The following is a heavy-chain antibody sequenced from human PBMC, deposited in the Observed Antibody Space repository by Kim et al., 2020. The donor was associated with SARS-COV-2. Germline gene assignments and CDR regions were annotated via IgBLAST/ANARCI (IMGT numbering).Heavy chain of an antibody. D-gene: IGHD6-13*01. J-gene: IGHJ4*02. CDR3: ARGYSSSWYVVFDY. CDR2: ISSSSSYI. V-gene: IGHV3-21*01. CDR1: GFTFSSYS. Sequence: GGSLRLSCAASGFTFSSYSMNWVRQAPGKGLEWVSSISSSSSYIYYADSVKGRFTISRDNAKNSLYLQMNSLRAEDTAVYYCARGYSSSWYVVFDYWGQGTLVTVSS.